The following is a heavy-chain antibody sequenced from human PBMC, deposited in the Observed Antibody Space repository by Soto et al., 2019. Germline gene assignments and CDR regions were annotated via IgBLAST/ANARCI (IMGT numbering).Heavy chain of an antibody. CDR1: GFTFSSHA. CDR3: ARAPFTYYCFWSGHDDYGMDV. V-gene: IGHV3-30-3*01. Sequence: QVQLVESGGGVVQPGRSLRLSCAASGFTFSSHAMHWVRQAPRKGLEWVAVISSDGTKKYYADSVKGRFTISRDTSENTLYLQLSSLRPEDAAVYYCARAPFTYYCFWSGHDDYGMDVWGQGTTVTVSS. J-gene: IGHJ6*02. D-gene: IGHD3-3*01. CDR2: ISSDGTKK.